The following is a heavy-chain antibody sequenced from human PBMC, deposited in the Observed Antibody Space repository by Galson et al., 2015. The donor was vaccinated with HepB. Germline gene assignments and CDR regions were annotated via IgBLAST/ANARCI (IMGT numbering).Heavy chain of an antibody. Sequence: SLRLSCAASGFTFSSYGMHWVRQAPGKGLVWVALIWYDGSNKYYADSVKGRFTISRDNAEDTAVYYCAREDSSIAVAALDYWGQGILVTVSS. CDR3: Y. CDR1: GFTFSSYG. D-gene: IGHD6-13*01. J-gene: IGHJ4*02. CDR2: IWYDGSNK. V-gene: IGHV3-33*01.